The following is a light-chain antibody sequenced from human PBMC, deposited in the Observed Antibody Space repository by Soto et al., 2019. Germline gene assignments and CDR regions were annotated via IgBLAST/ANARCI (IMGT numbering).Light chain of an antibody. Sequence: DIVMTQSPDSQAVSLGERATINCKSSQSVLYSSNNKNYLAWYQQKPGQPPKLLFYWASTRESGVPDRFRGSGSGTDFTLTISSLQAEDVAVYYCQQYYSTPFTFGPGTKVDIK. CDR3: QQYYSTPFT. CDR2: WAS. V-gene: IGKV4-1*01. CDR1: QSVLYSSNNKNY. J-gene: IGKJ3*01.